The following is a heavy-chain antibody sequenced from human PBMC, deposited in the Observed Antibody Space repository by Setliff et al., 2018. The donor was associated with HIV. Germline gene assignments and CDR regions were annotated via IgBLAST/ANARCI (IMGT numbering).Heavy chain of an antibody. J-gene: IGHJ3*02. CDR3: ARPRLRGSGAFGI. CDR2: IYYSGTT. D-gene: IGHD2-21*01. V-gene: IGHV4-39*01. CDR1: CDSISSSTFY. Sequence: SETLSLTCTVSCDSISSSTFYWGWIRQPPGKGLEWIGSIYYSGTTYYNPSLKSRVAISVDTSKNQFSLKLSSVTAADTAVYYCARPRLRGSGAFGIWGQGTMVTVSS.